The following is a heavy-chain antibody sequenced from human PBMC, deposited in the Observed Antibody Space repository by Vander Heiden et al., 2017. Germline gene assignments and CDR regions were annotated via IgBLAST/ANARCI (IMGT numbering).Heavy chain of an antibody. J-gene: IGHJ4*02. V-gene: IGHV3-30-3*01. CDR1: GFTFSSSA. CDR2: ISYDGSNK. Sequence: QVQLVESGGGVVQPGRSLRLPCAASGFTFSSSAMHWVRQAPGKGLEWVAVISYDGSNKYYADSVKGRFTISRDNSKNTLYLQMNSLRAEDTAVYYCARLAGGSSSTGVDYWGQGTLVTVSS. D-gene: IGHD6-6*01. CDR3: ARLAGGSSSTGVDY.